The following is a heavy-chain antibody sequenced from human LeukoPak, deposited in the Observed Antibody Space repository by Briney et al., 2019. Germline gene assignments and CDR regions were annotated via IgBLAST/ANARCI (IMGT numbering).Heavy chain of an antibody. V-gene: IGHV4-59*12. Sequence: SETLSLACTVSGDSISSYYWSWIRQPPGKGLEWIGYIYHSGNTNSNPSLKSRVTISVDTSKNQFSLKLSSVTAADTAVYYCARDREYSGYDPFDYWGQGTLVTVSS. J-gene: IGHJ4*02. CDR1: GDSISSYY. D-gene: IGHD5-12*01. CDR2: IYHSGNT. CDR3: ARDREYSGYDPFDY.